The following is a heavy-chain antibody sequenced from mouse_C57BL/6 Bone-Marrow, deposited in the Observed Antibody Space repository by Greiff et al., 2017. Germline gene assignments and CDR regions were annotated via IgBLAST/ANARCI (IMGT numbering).Heavy chain of an antibody. J-gene: IGHJ1*03. V-gene: IGHV1-69*01. Sequence: QVQLQQPGAELVMPGASVKLSCKASGYTFTSYWMHWVKQRPGQGLEWIGEIDPSDSYTNYNQKFKGKSTLTVDKSSSTAYMQLSSLTSEDSAVYYCARSGSSSDWYFDVWGTGTTVTVSS. CDR2: IDPSDSYT. CDR1: GYTFTSYW. CDR3: ARSGSSSDWYFDV. D-gene: IGHD1-1*01.